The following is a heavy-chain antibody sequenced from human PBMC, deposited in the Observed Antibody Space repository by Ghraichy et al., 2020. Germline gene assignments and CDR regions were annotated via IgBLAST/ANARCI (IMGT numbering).Heavy chain of an antibody. CDR1: GFTFSSYG. CDR2: ISYDGSNK. V-gene: IGHV3-30*18. Sequence: GESLNISCAASGFTFSSYGMHWVRQAPGKGLEWVAVISYDGSNKYYADSVKGRFTISRDNSKNTLYLQMNSLRAEDTAVYYCAKDGALGWELLKDYYYFDYWGQGTLVTVSS. CDR3: AKDGALGWELLKDYYYFDY. D-gene: IGHD1-26*01. J-gene: IGHJ4*02.